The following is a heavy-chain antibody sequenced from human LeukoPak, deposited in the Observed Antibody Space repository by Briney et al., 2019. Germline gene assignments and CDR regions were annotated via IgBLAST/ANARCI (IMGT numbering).Heavy chain of an antibody. V-gene: IGHV3-15*01. Sequence: GGSLRLSCAASGFTFDNAWMNWVRQAPGKGLEWVGRVNSKTDGGTTDYAAPVKGRFTISRDDSENTLFLQLNSLKTEDTALYYCTTVGTTSPIAEEYFDYWGQGTLVTVSS. J-gene: IGHJ4*02. D-gene: IGHD1-26*01. CDR3: TTVGTTSPIAEEYFDY. CDR1: GFTFDNAW. CDR2: VNSKTDGGTT.